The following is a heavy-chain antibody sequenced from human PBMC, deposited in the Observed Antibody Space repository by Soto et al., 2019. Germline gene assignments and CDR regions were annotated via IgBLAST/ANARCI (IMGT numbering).Heavy chain of an antibody. CDR1: AGSISSRNW. V-gene: IGHV4-4*02. CDR2: IHHSGST. CDR3: ARQAKRLFDY. J-gene: IGHJ4*02. D-gene: IGHD1-26*01. Sequence: SETLSLTCAVSAGSISSRNWWTWVRQSPGKGLEWIGEIHHSGSTNYNPSLKSRVTISVDRFKNQFSLKLSSVTAADTAVYYCARQAKRLFDYWGQGTLVTVSS.